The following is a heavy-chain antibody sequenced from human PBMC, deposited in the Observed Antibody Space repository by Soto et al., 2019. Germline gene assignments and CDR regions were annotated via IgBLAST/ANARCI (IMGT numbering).Heavy chain of an antibody. J-gene: IGHJ4*02. CDR1: GLTFSSYC. D-gene: IGHD3-22*01. CDR2: IWYDGSNK. CDR3: ARDSDSSGYYRTFDS. V-gene: IGHV3-33*01. Sequence: AGGSRRLCCASSGLTFSSYCMHWVRQAPGKGLEWVAVIWYDGSNKYYADSVKGRFTISRDNSKNTLYLQMNSLRAEDTAVYYCARDSDSSGYYRTFDSWGQGTLVTVSS.